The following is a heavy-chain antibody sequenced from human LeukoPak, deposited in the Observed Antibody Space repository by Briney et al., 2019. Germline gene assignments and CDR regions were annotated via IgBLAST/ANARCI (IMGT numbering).Heavy chain of an antibody. CDR3: ATVALGEDCTNGVCFLFDY. V-gene: IGHV1-24*01. CDR1: GYTLTELS. Sequence: ASVKVSCKVSGYTLTELSMHWVRQAPGKGLEWMGGFDPGDGETIYAQKFQGRVTMTEDTSTDTAYMELSSLRSEDTAVYYCATVALGEDCTNGVCFLFDYWGQGTLVTVSS. D-gene: IGHD2-8*01. CDR2: FDPGDGET. J-gene: IGHJ4*02.